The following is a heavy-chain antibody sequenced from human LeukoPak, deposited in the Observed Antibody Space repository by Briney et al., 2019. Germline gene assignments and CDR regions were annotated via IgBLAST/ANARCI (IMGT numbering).Heavy chain of an antibody. CDR2: INPNSGGT. D-gene: IGHD2-15*01. Sequence: VSVKVSCKASGYTFTGYYTHWVRQAPGQGLEWMGWINPNSGGTNSAQKFQGRVTMTRDTSISTAYMELSRLQSDDTAVYYCGWSPNTFYLDYWGQGTLVTVSS. CDR3: GWSPNTFYLDY. CDR1: GYTFTGYY. V-gene: IGHV1-2*02. J-gene: IGHJ4*02.